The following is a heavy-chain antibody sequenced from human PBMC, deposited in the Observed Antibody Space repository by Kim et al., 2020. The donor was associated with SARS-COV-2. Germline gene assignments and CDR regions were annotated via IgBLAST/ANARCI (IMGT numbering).Heavy chain of an antibody. D-gene: IGHD6-25*01. CDR1: GYAFSDYS. CDR2: INPNTGDA. Sequence: ASVKVSCKASGYAFSDYSIHWVRQAPGQGLEWMGWINPNTGDAHYAQKFQGWVTITRDTSINTAYMEVTSLKSDDTAVYYCARDLGGFDSSGYFCYWGQGTLVTVSS. J-gene: IGHJ4*01. CDR3: ARDLGGFDSSGYFCY. V-gene: IGHV1-2*04.